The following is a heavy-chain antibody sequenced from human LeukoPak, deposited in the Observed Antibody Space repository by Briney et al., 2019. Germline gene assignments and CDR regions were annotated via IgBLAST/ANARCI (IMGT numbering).Heavy chain of an antibody. D-gene: IGHD2-15*01. J-gene: IGHJ6*02. Sequence: GESLKISCKGSGYSFTSYWISWVRQMPGKGLEWMGRIDPSDSYTNYSPSFQGHVTISADKSISTAYLQWSSLKASDTAMYYCATAPNCGGGSCYSNYYYYYGMDVWGQGTTVTVSS. CDR1: GYSFTSYW. CDR3: ATAPNCGGGSCYSNYYYYYGMDV. V-gene: IGHV5-10-1*01. CDR2: IDPSDSYT.